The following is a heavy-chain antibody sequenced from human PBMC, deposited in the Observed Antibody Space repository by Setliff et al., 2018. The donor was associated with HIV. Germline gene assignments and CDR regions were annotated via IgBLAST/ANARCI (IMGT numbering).Heavy chain of an antibody. CDR2: IKQDGSEE. D-gene: IGHD6-19*01. CDR1: GVTSSRYW. Sequence: GGSLRLSCGGSGVTSSRYWMIWVRQAPGKGLEWVAKIKQDGSEEYYVDSVKGRFTISRDNAKNSVYLQMNSLRVEDTAMYYCTKDHLSGWASDCWGQGTLVTVSS. J-gene: IGHJ4*02. V-gene: IGHV3-7*01. CDR3: TKDHLSGWASDC.